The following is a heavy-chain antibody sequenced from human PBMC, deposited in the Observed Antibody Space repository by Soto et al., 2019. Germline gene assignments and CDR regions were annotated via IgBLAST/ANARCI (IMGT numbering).Heavy chain of an antibody. CDR3: ARDLSWGSNWYYYMDV. CDR1: GFTFSSYA. V-gene: IGHV3-30-3*01. Sequence: GGSLRLSCAASGFTFSSYAMHWVRQAPGKGLEWVAVISYDGSNKYYADSVKGRFTISRDNSRNTLYLQMNSLRAEDTAVYYCARDLSWGSNWYYYMDVWGKGTTVTAP. CDR2: ISYDGSNK. J-gene: IGHJ6*03. D-gene: IGHD7-27*01.